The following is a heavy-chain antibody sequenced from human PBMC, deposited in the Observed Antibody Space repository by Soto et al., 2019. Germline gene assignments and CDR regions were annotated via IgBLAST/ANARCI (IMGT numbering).Heavy chain of an antibody. CDR2: FYTSGNT. CDR3: ASDSTGWFDP. CDR1: GGSVSSYY. D-gene: IGHD7-27*01. Sequence: TVSGGSVSSYYWSWIRQPAGKGLEWIGRFYTSGNTNYNPSLKSRVTMSLDTSKNQFSLKLSSVTAADTAVYFCASDSTGWFDPWGQGTLVTVSS. J-gene: IGHJ5*02. V-gene: IGHV4-4*07.